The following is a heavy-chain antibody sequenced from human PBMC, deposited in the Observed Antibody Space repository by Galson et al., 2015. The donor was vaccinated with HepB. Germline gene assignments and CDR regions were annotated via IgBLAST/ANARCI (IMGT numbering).Heavy chain of an antibody. Sequence: SLRLSCAASGFTFSSYSMNWVRQAPGKGLEWVSSISSTSSYIYYADSVKGRFTISRDNAKNSLYLQMNSLRAEDTAVYYCAREGEYCGGDCPAFDYWGQGTLVTVSS. CDR2: ISSTSSYI. CDR1: GFTFSSYS. CDR3: AREGEYCGGDCPAFDY. D-gene: IGHD2-21*02. J-gene: IGHJ4*02. V-gene: IGHV3-21*01.